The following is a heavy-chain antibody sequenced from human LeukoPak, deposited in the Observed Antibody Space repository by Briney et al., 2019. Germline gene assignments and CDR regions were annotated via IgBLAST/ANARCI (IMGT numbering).Heavy chain of an antibody. Sequence: PSQTLSLTCAVYGGSFSGYYWSWIRQPPGKGLEWIGEINHSGSTNYNPSLRSRVTISVDTPKNQFSLKLSSVTAADTAVYYCARGTSSSWYSLLDYWGQGTLVTVSS. D-gene: IGHD6-13*01. V-gene: IGHV4-34*01. J-gene: IGHJ4*02. CDR3: ARGTSSSWYSLLDY. CDR2: INHSGST. CDR1: GGSFSGYY.